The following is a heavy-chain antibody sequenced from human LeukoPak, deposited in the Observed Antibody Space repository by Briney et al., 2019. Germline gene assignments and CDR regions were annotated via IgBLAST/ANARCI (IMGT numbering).Heavy chain of an antibody. CDR2: IYPGDSDT. CDR1: GYSFTSYW. V-gene: IGHV5-51*01. Sequence: GESLKISCKGSGYSFTSYWIGWVRQMPGKVLEWMGIIYPGDSDTTYSPSFQGQVTISADKSISTAYLHWSSLKASDTAMYYCAREITMVRGDRFFDYWGQGTLVTVSS. J-gene: IGHJ4*02. CDR3: AREITMVRGDRFFDY. D-gene: IGHD3-10*01.